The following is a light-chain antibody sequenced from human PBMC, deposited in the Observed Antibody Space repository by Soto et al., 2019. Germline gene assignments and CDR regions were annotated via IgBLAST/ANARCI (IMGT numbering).Light chain of an antibody. V-gene: IGKV1-13*02. CDR1: QDIGSA. Sequence: IQLTQSPSSLSASVGDRVTITCRAGQDIGSALAWDQQRPGKAPKLLLYDASNLEAGVPSRFSGSGSGTDFTLPITSLRPEDFATYYCQQFNGFPLTFGGGTKVQIK. CDR2: DAS. CDR3: QQFNGFPLT. J-gene: IGKJ4*01.